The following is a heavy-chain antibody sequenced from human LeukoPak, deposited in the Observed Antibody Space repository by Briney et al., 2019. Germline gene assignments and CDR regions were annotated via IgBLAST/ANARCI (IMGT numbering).Heavy chain of an antibody. CDR3: AKRSGIAVAGTLSDY. CDR2: ISSTGGTI. J-gene: IGHJ4*02. Sequence: GGSLRLSCAASGFTFSSNSMNWVRQAPGKGLEWVSYISSTGGTIYYADSMKGRFTISRDNAKNSLYLQMNSLRVEDTAVYYCAKRSGIAVAGTLSDYWGQGTLVTVSS. D-gene: IGHD6-19*01. CDR1: GFTFSSNS. V-gene: IGHV3-48*04.